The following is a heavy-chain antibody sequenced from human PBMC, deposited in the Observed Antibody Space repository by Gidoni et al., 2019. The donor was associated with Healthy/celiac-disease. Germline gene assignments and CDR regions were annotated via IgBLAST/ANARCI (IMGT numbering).Heavy chain of an antibody. V-gene: IGHV3-9*01. CDR1: GFTFDDYA. CDR2: ISWNSGSI. J-gene: IGHJ4*02. CDR3: AKDSHPNGQEQWLLDY. D-gene: IGHD6-19*01. Sequence: EVQLVESGGGLVQPGRSLRLSCAASGFTFDDYAMHWVRQAPGKGLEWVSGISWNSGSIGYADSVKGRFTISRDNAKNSLYLQMNSLRAEDTALYYCAKDSHPNGQEQWLLDYWGQGTLVTVSS.